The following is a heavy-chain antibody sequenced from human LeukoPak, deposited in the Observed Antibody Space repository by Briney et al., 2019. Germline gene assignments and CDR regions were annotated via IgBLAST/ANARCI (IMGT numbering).Heavy chain of an antibody. D-gene: IGHD3-10*01. CDR2: IIPILGIA. Sequence: SVKVSCKASGGTFSNYAISWVRQAPGQGLEWMGRIIPILGIANYAQKFQGRVTITADKSTSTAYMELSSLRSEDTAVYYCARDSGDYYYGSGSYFDYWGQGTLVTVSS. J-gene: IGHJ4*02. CDR1: GGTFSNYA. CDR3: ARDSGDYYYGSGSYFDY. V-gene: IGHV1-69*04.